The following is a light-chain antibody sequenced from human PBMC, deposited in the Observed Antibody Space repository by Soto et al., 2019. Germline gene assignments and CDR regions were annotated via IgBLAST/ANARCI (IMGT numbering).Light chain of an antibody. J-gene: IGKJ4*01. Sequence: IVLTQSPGTLSLSPGERATLACRASQSFSSDFLAWYQQKPGQAPRLLIHGASNRAPDIPHRFSGSGSGTDFTLTISRLEPEDFAVYYCQHFGSPPLTFGGGTKVEIK. CDR3: QHFGSPPLT. V-gene: IGKV3-20*01. CDR1: QSFSSDF. CDR2: GAS.